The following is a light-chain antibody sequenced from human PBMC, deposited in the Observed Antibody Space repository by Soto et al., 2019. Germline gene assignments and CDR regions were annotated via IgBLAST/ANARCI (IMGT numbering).Light chain of an antibody. Sequence: EIVLTQSPATLSLSPGERATLSCRASQSVSSSYLAWYQQKPGQAPRLLIYGASSRATGIPDRFSGSGSGTDFTLTISRLEPEDCAVYYCQHYGSSPNTFGQGIKLEIK. CDR3: QHYGSSPNT. CDR1: QSVSSSY. V-gene: IGKV3-20*01. J-gene: IGKJ2*01. CDR2: GAS.